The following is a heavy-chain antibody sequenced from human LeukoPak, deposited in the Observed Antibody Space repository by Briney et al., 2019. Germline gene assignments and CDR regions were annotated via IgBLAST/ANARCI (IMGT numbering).Heavy chain of an antibody. CDR1: GFTFSSYS. V-gene: IGHV3-21*01. CDR2: ISSSSSYI. D-gene: IGHD3-3*01. J-gene: IGHJ4*02. CDR3: ARDTTYYDFWSGYSNFDY. Sequence: GGSLRLSCAASGFTFSSYSMNWVRQAPGKGLEWVSSISSSSSYIYYADSVKGRFTISRDNAKNSLYLQMNSLRAEDTAVYYCARDTTYYDFWSGYSNFDYWGQGTLVTVSS.